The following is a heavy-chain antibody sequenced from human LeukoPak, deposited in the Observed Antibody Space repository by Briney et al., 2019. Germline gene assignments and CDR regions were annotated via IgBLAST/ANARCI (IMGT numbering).Heavy chain of an antibody. V-gene: IGHV1-18*01. CDR2: ISAYNGNT. CDR1: GYTFTSYG. CDR3: ARVGARGNFDWLFSFYYYYMDV. Sequence: ASVKVSCKASGYTFTSYGISWVRQAPGQGLEWMGWISAYNGNTNYAQKLQGRVTMTTDTSTSTAYMELRSLRSDDTAVYYCARVGARGNFDWLFSFYYYYMDVWGKGTTVTVSS. J-gene: IGHJ6*03. D-gene: IGHD3-9*01.